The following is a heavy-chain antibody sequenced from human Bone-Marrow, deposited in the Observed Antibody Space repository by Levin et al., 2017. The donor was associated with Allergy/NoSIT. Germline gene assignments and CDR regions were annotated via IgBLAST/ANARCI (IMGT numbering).Heavy chain of an antibody. V-gene: IGHV3-66*01. CDR1: GVAVSRNY. Sequence: GGSLRLSCAVSGVAVSRNYMSWVRQSPGKGLEYVSILYSGGNTYYADSVTGRFTISRDNSKNILYLQMNSLRVEDTAIYYCARVNTYDYYYGLDVWGQGTTVNDSS. CDR2: LYSGGNT. D-gene: IGHD1/OR15-1a*01. CDR3: ARVNTYDYYYGLDV. J-gene: IGHJ6*02.